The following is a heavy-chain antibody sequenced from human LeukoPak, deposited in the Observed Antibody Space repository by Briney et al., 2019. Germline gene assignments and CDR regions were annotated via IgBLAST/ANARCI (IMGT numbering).Heavy chain of an antibody. CDR1: GGSFSGYY. CDR3: ARPRLRRTSDAFDI. D-gene: IGHD4-17*01. CDR2: INHSGST. V-gene: IGHV4-34*01. J-gene: IGHJ3*02. Sequence: SETLSLTCAVYGGSFSGYYWSWIRQPPGKGLEWIGEINHSGSTNYNPSLKSRVTTSVDTSKNQFSLKLSSVTAADTAVYYCARPRLRRTSDAFDIWGQGTMVTVSS.